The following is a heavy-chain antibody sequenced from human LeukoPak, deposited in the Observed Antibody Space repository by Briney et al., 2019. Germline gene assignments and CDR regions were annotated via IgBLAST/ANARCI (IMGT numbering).Heavy chain of an antibody. J-gene: IGHJ4*02. CDR2: IYHSGSA. Sequence: SETLSLTCAVSGGSISSSNWWSWVRQPPGKGLEWIGEIYHSGSANYNPSLKSRVTISVDKSKNQFSLKLSSVTAADTAVYYCARGAGMLFGDFDYWGQGTLVTVSS. CDR1: GGSISSSNW. D-gene: IGHD2-8*01. CDR3: ARGAGMLFGDFDY. V-gene: IGHV4-4*02.